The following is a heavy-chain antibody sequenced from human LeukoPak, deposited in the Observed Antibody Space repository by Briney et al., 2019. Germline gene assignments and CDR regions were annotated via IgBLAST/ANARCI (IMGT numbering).Heavy chain of an antibody. D-gene: IGHD5-18*01. CDR3: AKAVKGYSYGDDAFDI. Sequence: GSLRLSCAASGFTFSSYWMSWVRQAPGKGLEWVANIKQDGSNKYYADSVKGRFTISRDNSKNTLYVQMNSLRPEDTAVYYCAKAVKGYSYGDDAFDIWGQGTIVIVSS. J-gene: IGHJ3*02. V-gene: IGHV3-7*01. CDR2: IKQDGSNK. CDR1: GFTFSSYW.